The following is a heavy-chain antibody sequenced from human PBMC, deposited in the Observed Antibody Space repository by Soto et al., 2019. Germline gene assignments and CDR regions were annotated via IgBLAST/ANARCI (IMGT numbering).Heavy chain of an antibody. D-gene: IGHD2-15*01. CDR3: AKDKYTDSVRKVWFFDY. CDR2: ISANGGIT. CDR1: GFTFSKYA. V-gene: IGHV3-23*01. J-gene: IGHJ2*01. Sequence: EVHLLESGGGLVKPGGSQRLSCAASGFTFSKYAMSGVRLAPGKGLEWVSSISANGGITDYADSVKGRFTISRDNFQNILSLQMDSLRGDDTALYFCAKDKYTDSVRKVWFFDYWGRGTLVTVSS.